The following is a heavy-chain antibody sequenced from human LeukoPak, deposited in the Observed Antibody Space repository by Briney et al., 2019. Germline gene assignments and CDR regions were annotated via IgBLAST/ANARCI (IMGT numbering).Heavy chain of an antibody. Sequence: SETLSLTCAFSGYSISSGYCWGWIRQPPGKGLEWFGSIYHSGATYYNPSLKSRVTISVDTSKNQFSLKLSSVTAADTAVYYCARAYYYDSSGYFDYWGQGALVTVSS. V-gene: IGHV4-38-2*01. D-gene: IGHD3-22*01. CDR3: ARAYYYDSSGYFDY. CDR1: GYSISSGYC. CDR2: IYHSGAT. J-gene: IGHJ4*02.